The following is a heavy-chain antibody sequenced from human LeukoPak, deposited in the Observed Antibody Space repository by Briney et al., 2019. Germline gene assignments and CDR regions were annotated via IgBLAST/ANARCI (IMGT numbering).Heavy chain of an antibody. CDR2: ISWNSGSI. J-gene: IGHJ4*02. V-gene: IGHV3-9*01. CDR3: AKLRFGELLPYYFDY. D-gene: IGHD3-10*01. CDR1: GITFDDYA. Sequence: PGRSLRLSCAASGITFDDYAMHWVRQAPGKGLEWVSGISWNSGSIGYADSVKGRFTISRDNANNSLYLQMNSLRAEDTALYYCAKLRFGELLPYYFDYWGQGTLVTVSS.